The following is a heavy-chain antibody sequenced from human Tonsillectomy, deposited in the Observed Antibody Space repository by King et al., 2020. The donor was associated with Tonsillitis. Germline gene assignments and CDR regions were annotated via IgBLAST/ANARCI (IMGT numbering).Heavy chain of an antibody. V-gene: IGHV3-9*01. CDR3: AKDKNYDSYYYYGMDV. CDR2: ISWNSGSI. D-gene: IGHD3-16*01. Sequence: QLVQSGGGLVQPGRSLRLSCAASGFTFDDYAMHWVRQAPGKGLEWVSSISWNSGSIGYADSVKGRFTISRDNAKNSLYLQMNSLRAEDTALYYCAKDKNYDSYYYYGMDVWGQGTTVTVSS. J-gene: IGHJ6*02. CDR1: GFTFDDYA.